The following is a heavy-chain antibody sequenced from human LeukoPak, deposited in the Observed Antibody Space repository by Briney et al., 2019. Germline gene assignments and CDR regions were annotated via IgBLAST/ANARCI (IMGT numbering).Heavy chain of an antibody. CDR2: INAGNGNT. CDR3: ARDLGPFYYDSSGYPGDFQH. V-gene: IGHV1-3*01. CDR1: GFTFTSYA. D-gene: IGHD3-22*01. Sequence: PGGSLRLSCAASGFTFTSYAMHWVRQAPGQRLEWMGWINAGNGNTKYSQKFQGRVTITRDTSASTAYMELSSLRPEDTAVYYCARDLGPFYYDSSGYPGDFQHWGQGTLATVSS. J-gene: IGHJ1*01.